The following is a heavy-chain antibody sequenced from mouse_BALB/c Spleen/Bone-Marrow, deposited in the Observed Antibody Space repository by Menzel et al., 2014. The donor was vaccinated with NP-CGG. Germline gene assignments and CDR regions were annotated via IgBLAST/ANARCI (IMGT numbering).Heavy chain of an antibody. CDR3: TRWRVYGSSFMDY. CDR1: GYTFTSYW. Sequence: VQLQQSGTVLARPGASEKMSCKASGYTFTSYWMHWVKQRPGQGLEWIGAIYPGNSDTSYNQKFKGKAKLTAVTSTNAAYMELSSLTNEDSAVYFCTRWRVYGSSFMDYWGQGSSVTVSS. CDR2: IYPGNSDT. D-gene: IGHD1-1*01. J-gene: IGHJ4*01. V-gene: IGHV1-5*01.